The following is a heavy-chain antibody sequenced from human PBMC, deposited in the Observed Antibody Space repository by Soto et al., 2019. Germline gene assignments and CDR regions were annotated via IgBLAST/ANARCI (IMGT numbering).Heavy chain of an antibody. J-gene: IGHJ3*02. Sequence: ETLSLTCTVSGGSISSSSYYWVWIRQPPGKGLQWIGSIYYSGPTYYTSSLKSRATIFVDTSKNQFSLRLTSVTATDTALYYCGKLWYGEERVFDMWGQGKMVPVSS. V-gene: IGHV4-39*01. CDR3: GKLWYGEERVFDM. D-gene: IGHD3-10*01. CDR2: IYYSGPT. CDR1: GGSISSSSYY.